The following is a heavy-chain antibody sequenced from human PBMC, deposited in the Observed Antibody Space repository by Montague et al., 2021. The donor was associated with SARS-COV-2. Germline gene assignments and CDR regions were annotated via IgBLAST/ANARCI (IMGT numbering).Heavy chain of an antibody. CDR1: GGSFSGYY. D-gene: IGHD3-22*01. V-gene: IGHV4-34*01. CDR2: INHSGST. Sequence: SETVSLTCAVSGGSFSGYYWSWIRQPPGKGLEWMGEINHSGSTNYNPSLKSRVTISVDTPKNQFSLKLSSVTAADTAVYYCASFPSGYYDSSGYHIWGQGTLVTVSS. CDR3: ASFPSGYYDSSGYHI. J-gene: IGHJ4*02.